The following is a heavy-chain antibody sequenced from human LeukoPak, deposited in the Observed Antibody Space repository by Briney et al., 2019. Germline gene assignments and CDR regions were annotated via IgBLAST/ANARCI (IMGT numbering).Heavy chain of an antibody. CDR3: ARHDSSGPYNAFDI. CDR1: GVSIRSSTYY. J-gene: IGHJ3*02. V-gene: IGHV4-39*01. CDR2: IYYSWST. Sequence: SETLSLTCTVSGVSIRSSTYYWGWIRQPPGKGLEWIGSIYYSWSTYYNPSLKIRVTITVATSKNQFSLKLRSVTAADTAVYYCARHDSSGPYNAFDIWGQGTMVTVSS. D-gene: IGHD3-22*01.